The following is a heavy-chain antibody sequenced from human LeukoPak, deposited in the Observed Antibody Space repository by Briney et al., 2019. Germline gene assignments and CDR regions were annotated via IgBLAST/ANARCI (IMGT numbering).Heavy chain of an antibody. Sequence: SETLSLTCAVYGGSFSGYYWNWIRQPPGKGLEWIGEINHSGSTNYNPSLKSRVTISVDTSKNQFSLKLSSVTAADTAVYYCARGPLYDYVWGSYRYGRSYFDYWGQGTLVTVSS. V-gene: IGHV4-34*01. CDR3: ARGPLYDYVWGSYRYGRSYFDY. CDR2: INHSGST. D-gene: IGHD3-16*02. CDR1: GGSFSGYY. J-gene: IGHJ4*02.